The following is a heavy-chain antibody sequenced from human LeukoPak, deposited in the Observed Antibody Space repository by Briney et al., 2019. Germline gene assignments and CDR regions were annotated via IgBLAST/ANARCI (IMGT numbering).Heavy chain of an antibody. J-gene: IGHJ4*02. V-gene: IGHV3-30*18. CDR3: AKDDRRYCSGGSCYGLGY. CDR2: ISYDGSNK. Sequence: PGGSLRLSCAASGFTFSSYGMHWVRQAPGKGLEWVAVISYDGSNKYYADSVKGRFTISRDNSKNTLYLQMNSLRAEDTAVYYCAKDDRRYCSGGSCYGLGYWGQGTLSPSPQ. D-gene: IGHD2-15*01. CDR1: GFTFSSYG.